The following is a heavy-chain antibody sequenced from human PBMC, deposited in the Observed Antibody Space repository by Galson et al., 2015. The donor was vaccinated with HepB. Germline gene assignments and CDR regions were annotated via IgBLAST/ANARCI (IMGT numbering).Heavy chain of an antibody. CDR2: ISGSGGST. J-gene: IGHJ4*02. D-gene: IGHD3-3*01. CDR1: GFTFSSYA. CDR3: ASTSRYYDFWSGLDY. V-gene: IGHV3-23*01. Sequence: SLRLSCAASGFTFSSYAMSWVRQAPGKGLEWVSAISGSGGSTYYADSVKGRFTISRDNSKNTLYLQMNSLRAEDTAVYYCASTSRYYDFWSGLDYWGQGTLVTVSS.